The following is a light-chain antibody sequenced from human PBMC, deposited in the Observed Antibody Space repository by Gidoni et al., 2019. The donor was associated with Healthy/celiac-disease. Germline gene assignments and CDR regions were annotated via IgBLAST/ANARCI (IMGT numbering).Light chain of an antibody. Sequence: AIRMTQSPSSFSASTGDRVTITCRASQGSSSYLAWYQQKPGKAPKLLIYAASTLQSGVPPRFSGSGSGTDVTLTISCMQSEDFATYYCRQYYSYPITFGQGTRLEIK. J-gene: IGKJ5*01. CDR2: AAS. CDR3: RQYYSYPIT. V-gene: IGKV1-8*01. CDR1: QGSSSY.